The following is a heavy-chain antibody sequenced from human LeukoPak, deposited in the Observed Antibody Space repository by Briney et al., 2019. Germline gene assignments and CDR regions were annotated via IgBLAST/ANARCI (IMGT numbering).Heavy chain of an antibody. V-gene: IGHV4-59*01. Sequence: SETLSLTCTVSGVSISSYYWSWIRQPPGKGLGWIGYIYYSGSTNYNPSLKSRVTISVDTSKNQFSLKLSSVTAAETAVYYCARERSALIDYWGQGTLVTVSS. CDR3: ARERSALIDY. CDR1: GVSISSYY. D-gene: IGHD3-3*02. CDR2: IYYSGST. J-gene: IGHJ4*02.